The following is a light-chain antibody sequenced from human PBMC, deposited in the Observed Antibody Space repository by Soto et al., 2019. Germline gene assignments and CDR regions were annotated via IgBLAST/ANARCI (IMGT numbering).Light chain of an antibody. CDR3: CSYAGTSTFVV. CDR1: SRDVGSYNL. Sequence: QSVLTQPASVSGSPGQSITISCTGTSRDVGSYNLVSWYQQHQGKAPKLMIYEGSKRPSGVSNRFSGSKSGNTASLTISGLQAEDEADYYCCSYAGTSTFVVFGGGTKLTVL. J-gene: IGLJ2*01. CDR2: EGS. V-gene: IGLV2-23*03.